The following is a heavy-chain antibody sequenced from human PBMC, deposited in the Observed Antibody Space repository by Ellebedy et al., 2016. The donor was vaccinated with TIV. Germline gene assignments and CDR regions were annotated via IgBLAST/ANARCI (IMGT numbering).Heavy chain of an antibody. CDR2: IKQDGSEK. Sequence: GGSLRLSXAASGFTFSSYWMSWVRQAPGKGLEWVANIKQDGSEKYYVDSVKGRFTISRDNAKNSLYLQMNSLRAEDTAVYYCARGHDFWSDSPDYWGQGTLVTVSS. CDR1: GFTFSSYW. CDR3: ARGHDFWSDSPDY. D-gene: IGHD3-3*01. J-gene: IGHJ4*02. V-gene: IGHV3-7*01.